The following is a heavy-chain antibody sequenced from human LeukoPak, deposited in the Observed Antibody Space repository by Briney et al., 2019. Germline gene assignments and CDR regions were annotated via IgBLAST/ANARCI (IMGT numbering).Heavy chain of an antibody. J-gene: IGHJ4*02. CDR3: ARGQIVGVQGDF. D-gene: IGHD1-26*01. V-gene: IGHV3-66*02. CDR2: MYSRGSS. CDR1: GFTVGNNY. Sequence: PGGSLRLSCTVSGFTVGNNYMSWVRQAPGKGREWVGLMYSRGSSHYADSVRGRFTISRDSSKNTVYLQMNSLTAEDTAVYYCARGQIVGVQGDFWGQGTLVTVSS.